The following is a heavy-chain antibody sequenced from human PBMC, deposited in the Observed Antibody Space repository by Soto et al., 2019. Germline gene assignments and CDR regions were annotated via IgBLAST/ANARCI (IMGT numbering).Heavy chain of an antibody. V-gene: IGHV6-1*01. CDR1: GGRVETDSTT. J-gene: IGHJ5*01. CDR2: TYYRSKWYN. CDR3: ARLIGNSWLDS. Sequence: SQALSIPGAMSGGRVETDSTTGDRLRPSQSRALEWLRRTYYRSKWYNDYAVSVKGRITINPDTSNNQLSLQLNSVTPDDTAVYYCARLIGNSWLDSWGQVTLVTVSS.